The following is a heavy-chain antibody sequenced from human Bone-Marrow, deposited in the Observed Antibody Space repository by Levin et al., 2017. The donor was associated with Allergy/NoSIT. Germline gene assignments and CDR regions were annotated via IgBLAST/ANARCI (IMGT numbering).Heavy chain of an antibody. J-gene: IGHJ4*02. CDR1: GFTFSDFY. D-gene: IGHD4-17*01. CDR2: IRGSGSST. Sequence: SCAASGFTFSDFYMSWIRQTPGKGLEWLSYIRGSGSSTYYANSVKGRFTISRDNARNSLFLQMNSLRAEDTAVYYCAREETSGDYAYWGQGTLVTVSS. CDR3: AREETSGDYAY. V-gene: IGHV3-11*01.